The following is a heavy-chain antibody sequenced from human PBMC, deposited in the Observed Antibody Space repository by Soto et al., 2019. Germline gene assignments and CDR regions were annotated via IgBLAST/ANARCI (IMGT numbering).Heavy chain of an antibody. CDR1: GGTFSSYA. CDR2: IIPIFGTA. Sequence: VKVSCKASGGTFSSYAISWVRQAPGQGLEWMGGIIPIFGTANYAQKFQGRVTITADESTSTAYMELSSLRSEDTAVYYCARVSFSGAMAPSWFDPWGQGTLVTVSS. CDR3: ARVSFSGAMAPSWFDP. J-gene: IGHJ5*02. D-gene: IGHD3-16*01. V-gene: IGHV1-69*13.